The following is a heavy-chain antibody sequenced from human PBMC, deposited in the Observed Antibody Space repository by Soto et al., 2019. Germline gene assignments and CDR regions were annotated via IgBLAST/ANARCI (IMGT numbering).Heavy chain of an antibody. D-gene: IGHD5-18*01. CDR1: GFSLSPSGVG. CDR2: IFWDDDK. Sequence: QITLKESGPTLVKPTQTLTLTCTFSGFSLSPSGVGVGWIRQPPGKALEWLGIIFWDDDKRYRPSLKSRLTITKDTSKNQLVLTMTNIDPVDTATYYCAHLPWKQLWPRAPVVYWGQGTPVTVSS. V-gene: IGHV2-5*02. CDR3: AHLPWKQLWPRAPVVY. J-gene: IGHJ4*02.